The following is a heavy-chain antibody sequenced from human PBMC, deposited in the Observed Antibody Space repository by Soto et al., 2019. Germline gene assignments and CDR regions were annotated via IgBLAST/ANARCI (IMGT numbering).Heavy chain of an antibody. J-gene: IGHJ4*02. CDR2: IYYSGTT. CDR1: GGSITNTSYY. CDR3: ASDRLTKYGEGHLYYFDY. V-gene: IGHV4-39*01. D-gene: IGHD3-3*01. Sequence: ASETLSLTCTVPGGSITNTSYYWGWIRQPPGKGLEWMGSIYYSGTTYNNPSLKSRVTMSIDTSKNQFSLKLGSVTAAGTAVYYCASDRLTKYGEGHLYYFDYWGQGALVTVSS.